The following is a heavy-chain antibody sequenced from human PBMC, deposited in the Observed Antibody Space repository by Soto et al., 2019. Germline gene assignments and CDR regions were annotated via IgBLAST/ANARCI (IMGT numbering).Heavy chain of an antibody. Sequence: EVQLVESGGGLVQPGGSLRLSCAASGFTLSDHYLDWVRQAPGKGLEWVGRSRNRVKSFTTAYAASVRGRFTFSRDDSTNSLYLQMNSLNTNDTAVYYCARASTPDSTGYDYWGKGTLVTVSS. J-gene: IGHJ4*02. CDR3: ARASTPDSTGYDY. D-gene: IGHD3-3*01. V-gene: IGHV3-72*01. CDR2: SRNRVKSFTT. CDR1: GFTLSDHY.